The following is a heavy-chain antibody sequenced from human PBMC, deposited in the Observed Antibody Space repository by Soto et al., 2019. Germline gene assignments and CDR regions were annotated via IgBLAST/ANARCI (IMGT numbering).Heavy chain of an antibody. J-gene: IGHJ4*02. Sequence: QVQLQQWGAGLLKPSETLSLTCAVYGGSFSGYYWSWIRQPPGKGLEWIGEINHSGSTNYNPSLQSRVTISVDTSKNQFSLQLSSVTAADTAVYYCARGPPDCDSSGYTMGGDYWGQGTLVTVSS. CDR1: GGSFSGYY. V-gene: IGHV4-34*01. D-gene: IGHD3-22*01. CDR2: INHSGST. CDR3: ARGPPDCDSSGYTMGGDY.